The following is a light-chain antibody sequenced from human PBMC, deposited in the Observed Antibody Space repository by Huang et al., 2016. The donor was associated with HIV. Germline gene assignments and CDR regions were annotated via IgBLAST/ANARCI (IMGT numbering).Light chain of an antibody. CDR3: QQYGNSPPT. V-gene: IGKV3-20*01. Sequence: EIVLTQSPGTLSLSPGERATLSCRASQSVSSNYLAWYQQKPGQAPRLVIHGASSRATGIADRVSGSGSGTDFTLTISRLVPNDFALYFCQQYGNSPPTFGGGTKVEIK. CDR2: GAS. J-gene: IGKJ4*01. CDR1: QSVSSNY.